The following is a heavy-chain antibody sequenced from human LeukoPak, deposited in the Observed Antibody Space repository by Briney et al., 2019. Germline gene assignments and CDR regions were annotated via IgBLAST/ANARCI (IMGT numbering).Heavy chain of an antibody. J-gene: IGHJ4*02. V-gene: IGHV3-74*01. CDR2: INDDGTTT. D-gene: IGHD3-22*01. CDR1: GFTFSSYW. CDR3: TRGGFYYDSSGYFPHFFDS. Sequence: GGSLRLSCAASGFTFSSYWMHWVRQGPGKGLVWVAHINDDGTTTGYAEFAEGRFTISRDNAKNTPYLQISSLRAEDTALYYCTRGGFYYDSSGYFPHFFDSWGQGTLVTVSS.